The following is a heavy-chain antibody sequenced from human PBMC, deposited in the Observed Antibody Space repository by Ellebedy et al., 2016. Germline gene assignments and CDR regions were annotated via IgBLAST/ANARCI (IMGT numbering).Heavy chain of an antibody. Sequence: GESLKISCAASGFIVTNSYMTWVRQAPGKGLEWVSLIDSGGSSYYADSVKGRFTISRDSPKNTLYLQMNSLRAEDTAVYYCATRLYGGFDIWGRGTMVTVSS. CDR2: IDSGGSS. D-gene: IGHD4-23*01. CDR3: ATRLYGGFDI. CDR1: GFIVTNSY. J-gene: IGHJ3*02. V-gene: IGHV3-53*01.